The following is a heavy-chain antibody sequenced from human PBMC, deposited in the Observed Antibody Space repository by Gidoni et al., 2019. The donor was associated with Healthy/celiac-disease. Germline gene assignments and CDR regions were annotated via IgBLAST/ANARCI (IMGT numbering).Heavy chain of an antibody. Sequence: QVQLQESGPGLVKPSQTLSLTCTVSGGSISSGGYYWSWIRQHPGKGLEWIGYIYYSGSTYYNPSLKSRVTISVDTSKNQFSLKLSSVTAADTAVYYCARALKDSGTDPWGAFDIWGQGTMVTVSS. J-gene: IGHJ3*02. CDR1: GGSISSGGYY. D-gene: IGHD1-26*01. CDR2: IYYSGST. CDR3: ARALKDSGTDPWGAFDI. V-gene: IGHV4-31*03.